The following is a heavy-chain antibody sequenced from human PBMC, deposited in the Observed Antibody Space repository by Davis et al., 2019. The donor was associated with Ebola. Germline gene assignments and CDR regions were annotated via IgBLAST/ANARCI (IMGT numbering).Heavy chain of an antibody. CDR2: ISYDGSNK. CDR3: ARGFRVVVINGAPYGMDV. Sequence: LSLTCAASGFTFSSYGMHWVRQAPGKGLEWVAVISYDGSNKCYADSVQGRFTISRDNSKNTLYLQMNSLRSDDTAVYYCARGFRVVVINGAPYGMDVWGQGTTVTVSS. J-gene: IGHJ6*02. D-gene: IGHD3-22*01. V-gene: IGHV3-30*03. CDR1: GFTFSSYG.